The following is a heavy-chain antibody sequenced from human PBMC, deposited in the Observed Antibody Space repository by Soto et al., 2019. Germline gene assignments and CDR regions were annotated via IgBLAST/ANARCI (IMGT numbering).Heavy chain of an antibody. CDR1: GFTFSSYW. V-gene: IGHV3-7*03. Sequence: GGSLRLSCAASGFTFSSYWMSWVRQAPGKGLEWVANIKQDGSEKYYVDSVKGRFTISRDNAKNSLYLQMNSLRAEDTAVYYCARGTEGGYDFWSGYLALGTGNHYYYYGMDVWGQGTTVTVTS. CDR3: ARGTEGGYDFWSGYLALGTGNHYYYYGMDV. CDR2: IKQDGSEK. D-gene: IGHD3-3*01. J-gene: IGHJ6*02.